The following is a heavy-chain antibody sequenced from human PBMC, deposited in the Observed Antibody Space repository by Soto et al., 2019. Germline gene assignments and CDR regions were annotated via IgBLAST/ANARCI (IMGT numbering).Heavy chain of an antibody. D-gene: IGHD1-26*01. Sequence: SETLSLTCAVYGGSFSGYYWSWIRQPPGKGLEWIGEINHSGSTNYNPSLKSRVTISVDTSKNQFSLKLSSVTAADTAVYYCAREDRVGSVGRAFDIWGQGTMVTVSS. CDR1: GGSFSGYY. CDR2: INHSGST. CDR3: AREDRVGSVGRAFDI. V-gene: IGHV4-34*01. J-gene: IGHJ3*02.